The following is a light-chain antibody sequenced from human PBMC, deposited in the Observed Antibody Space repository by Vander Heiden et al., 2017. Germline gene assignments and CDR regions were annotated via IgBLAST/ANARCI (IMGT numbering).Light chain of an antibody. J-gene: IGLJ1*01. CDR1: SSNIGSNT. Sequence: QSVLTQPPSASGTPGQRVTISCSGSSSNIGSNTVNWYQQLPGTAPKLLIYPNKQRPSGVPDRSSGSKSGTSASLAISGLQSEDEADYYCAAWDDSLNVHYVFGTGTKVTVL. V-gene: IGLV1-44*01. CDR3: AAWDDSLNVHYV. CDR2: PNK.